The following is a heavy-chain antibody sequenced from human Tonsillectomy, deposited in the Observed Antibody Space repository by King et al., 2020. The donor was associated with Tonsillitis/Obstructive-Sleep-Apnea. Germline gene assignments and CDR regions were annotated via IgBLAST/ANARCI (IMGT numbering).Heavy chain of an antibody. CDR2: FYYSGTT. J-gene: IGHJ6*03. D-gene: IGHD1-14*01. V-gene: IGHV4-39*01. Sequence: LQLQESGPGLVKPSETLSLTCTVSGGSISSSSYYWGWIRQPPGKGLEWIGSFYYSGTTYYNPSLKSRVTISVDTSKNQFSLKLSSVTAADTAVYFCAGRLTAGTHHYYYMDVWGKGTTVTVSS. CDR3: AGRLTAGTHHYYYMDV. CDR1: GGSISSSSYY.